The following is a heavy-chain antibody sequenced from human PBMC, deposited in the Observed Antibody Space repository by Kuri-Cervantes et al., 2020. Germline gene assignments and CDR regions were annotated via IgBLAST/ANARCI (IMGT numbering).Heavy chain of an antibody. CDR2: MNPNSGNT. CDR3: ASDGYNYLGHPFDD. J-gene: IGHJ4*02. CDR1: GYTFTGYY. D-gene: IGHD5-24*01. Sequence: ASVQVTCKASGYTFTGYYMHWVRQAPGQGLEWMGWMNPNSGNTGYAQKFQGRVTMTRNTSISTSYMELSSLSSDDTAVYYCASDGYNYLGHPFDDWGQGSLVTVSS. V-gene: IGHV1-8*02.